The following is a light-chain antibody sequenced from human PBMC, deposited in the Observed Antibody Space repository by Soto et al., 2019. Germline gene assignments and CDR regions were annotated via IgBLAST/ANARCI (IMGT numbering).Light chain of an antibody. CDR3: QQYESSPRT. CDR2: GAS. J-gene: IGKJ1*01. V-gene: IGKV3-20*01. Sequence: ESVLTQSPGTLSLSPGETATLSCRASQSVSSTYLAWYQQKPGQAPRVLIYGASTRATGIPDRFSGSGSGTDFTLIISGLEPEDFAVYYCQQYESSPRTFGQGTKVDIK. CDR1: QSVSSTY.